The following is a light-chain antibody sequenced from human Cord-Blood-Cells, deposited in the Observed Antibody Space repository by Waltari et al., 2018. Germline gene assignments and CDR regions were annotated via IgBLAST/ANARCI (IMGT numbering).Light chain of an antibody. CDR2: DAS. CDR1: QSVSSY. CDR3: QQRSNWPLT. Sequence: EIVLTQSPATLSLSPGERATLSCRASQSVSSYLAWYQQTPGQASRILIYDASNRATGIPAMFSGSGSRTDFTLTISSLEPEDFTVYYCQQRSNWPLTFGGGTKVESK. J-gene: IGKJ4*01. V-gene: IGKV3-11*01.